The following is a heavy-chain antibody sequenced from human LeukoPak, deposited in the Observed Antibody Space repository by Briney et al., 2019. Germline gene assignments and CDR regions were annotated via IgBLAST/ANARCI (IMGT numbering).Heavy chain of an antibody. Sequence: ASVKASCKASGCTFTGYYMHWVRQAPGQGLEWMGWINPNSGGTNYAQKFQGRVTMTRDTSISTAYMELSRLRSDDTAVYYCAREAAAGRGDYWGQGTLVTVSS. V-gene: IGHV1-2*02. CDR2: INPNSGGT. CDR1: GCTFTGYY. CDR3: AREAAAGRGDY. J-gene: IGHJ4*02. D-gene: IGHD6-13*01.